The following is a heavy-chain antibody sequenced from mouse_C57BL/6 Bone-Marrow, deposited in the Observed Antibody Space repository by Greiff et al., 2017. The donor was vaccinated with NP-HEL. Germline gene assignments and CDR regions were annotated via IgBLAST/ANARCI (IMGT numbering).Heavy chain of an antibody. CDR3: ARNCYYGSSYAMDY. J-gene: IGHJ4*01. V-gene: IGHV2-2*01. Sequence: VKLEESGPGLVQPSQSLSITCTVSGFSLTSYGVHWVRQSPGKGLEWLGVIWSGGSTDYNAAFISRLSISKDNSKSQVFFKMNSLQADDTAIYYCARNCYYGSSYAMDYWGQGTSVTVSS. CDR1: GFSLTSYG. CDR2: IWSGGST. D-gene: IGHD1-1*01.